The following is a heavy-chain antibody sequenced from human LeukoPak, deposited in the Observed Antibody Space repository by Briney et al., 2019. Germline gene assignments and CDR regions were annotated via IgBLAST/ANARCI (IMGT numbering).Heavy chain of an antibody. CDR2: ISSSSSYI. CDR3: ARNPIGSMATISFFDY. CDR1: GFTFSSYT. Sequence: GGSLRLSCAASGFTFSSYTMTWVRQAPGKGLEWVSSISSSSSYIYYADSVKGRFTISRDNAKNSLYLQMNSLRAEDTAVYYCARNPIGSMATISFFDYWGQGALVTVSS. D-gene: IGHD5-12*01. J-gene: IGHJ4*02. V-gene: IGHV3-21*01.